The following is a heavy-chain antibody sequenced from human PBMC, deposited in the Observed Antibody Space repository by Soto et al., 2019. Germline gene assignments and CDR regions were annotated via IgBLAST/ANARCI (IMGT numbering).Heavy chain of an antibody. D-gene: IGHD3-3*01. CDR1: GFTFSSYS. Sequence: EVQLVESGGGLVKPGGSLRLSCAASGFTFSSYSMNWVRQAPGKGLEWVSSISSSSSYIYYADSVKGRFTISRDNAKNSLYLQMNSLRAEDTAVYYCARDSVPGVVSANDAFDTWGQGTMVTVSS. J-gene: IGHJ3*02. V-gene: IGHV3-21*01. CDR2: ISSSSSYI. CDR3: ARDSVPGVVSANDAFDT.